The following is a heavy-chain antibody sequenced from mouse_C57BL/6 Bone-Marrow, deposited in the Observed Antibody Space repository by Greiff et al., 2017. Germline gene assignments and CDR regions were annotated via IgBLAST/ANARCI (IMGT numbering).Heavy chain of an antibody. CDR1: GYTFSDYG. CDR3: ARERRGPMDY. J-gene: IGHJ4*01. CDR2: ISSGSSTI. V-gene: IGHV5-17*01. Sequence: EVKLVESGGGLVKPGGSLKLSCAASGYTFSDYGMHWVRQAPEQGLEWVAYISSGSSTIYYADTVKGRFTISGDKSKSTLFLQMTSLRSEDTAMYYGARERRGPMDYWGQGTSVTVSS.